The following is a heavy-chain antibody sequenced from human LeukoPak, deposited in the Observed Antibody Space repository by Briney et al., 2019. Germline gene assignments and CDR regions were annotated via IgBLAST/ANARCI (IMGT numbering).Heavy chain of an antibody. J-gene: IGHJ4*02. CDR2: IYTSGST. CDR3: ASVWGEPGAFDY. CDR1: GGSISSGSYY. V-gene: IGHV4-61*02. Sequence: PSETLSLTCTVSGGSISSGSYYWSWIRQPAGKGLEWIVRIYTSGSTNYNPSLKRRFTISVDTSKNQFSLKLSSVTAADTAVYYCASVWGEPGAFDYWGQGTLVTVSS. D-gene: IGHD3-16*01.